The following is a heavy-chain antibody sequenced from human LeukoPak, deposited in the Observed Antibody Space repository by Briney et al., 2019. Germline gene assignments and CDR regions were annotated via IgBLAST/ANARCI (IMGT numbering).Heavy chain of an antibody. CDR2: IYPGGSET. J-gene: IGHJ4*02. V-gene: IGHV5-51*01. CDR1: GYSFSSYW. CDR3: ARASRDGYNQNFDH. D-gene: IGHD5-24*01. Sequence: GESLKISCKGLGYSFSSYWNAWVRQRPGKGLEWMGIIYPGGSETRYDPSFQGQVTISADSSTSTAYLQWSSLRASDTAMYYCARASRDGYNQNFDHWGQGALVTVSS.